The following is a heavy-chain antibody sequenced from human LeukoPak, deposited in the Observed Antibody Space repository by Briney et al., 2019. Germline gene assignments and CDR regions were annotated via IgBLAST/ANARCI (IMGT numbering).Heavy chain of an antibody. CDR2: INTNTGNP. D-gene: IGHD3-22*01. V-gene: IGHV7-4-1*02. CDR1: GYTFTSYA. CDR3: ARGTYYDSSGYYERGDY. Sequence: GASVKVSCKASGYTFTSYAMNWGRQAPGQGLEWMGWINTNTGNPTYAQGFTGRFVFSLDTSVSTAYLQISSLKAEDTAVYYCARGTYYDSSGYYERGDYWGQGTLVTVSS. J-gene: IGHJ4*02.